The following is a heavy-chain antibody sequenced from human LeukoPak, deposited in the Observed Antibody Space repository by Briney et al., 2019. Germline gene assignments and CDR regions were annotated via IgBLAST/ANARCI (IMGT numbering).Heavy chain of an antibody. Sequence: GGSLRLSCAASGFTVSSNYMTWVRQAPGKGLEWVSVIYSGGSTDYADSVKGRFTISRDKSKNTVYVQMSGLRTEDTAVYYCASGSKDDYYYGMDVWGQGTTVTVSS. CDR3: ASGSKDDYYYGMDV. CDR1: GFTVSSNY. J-gene: IGHJ6*02. V-gene: IGHV3-53*01. CDR2: IYSGGST. D-gene: IGHD5-24*01.